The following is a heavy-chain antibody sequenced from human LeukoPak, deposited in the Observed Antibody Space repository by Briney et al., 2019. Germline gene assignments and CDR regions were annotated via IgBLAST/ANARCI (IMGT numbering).Heavy chain of an antibody. Sequence: GRSLRLSCAASGFIFTTYEMNWVRQAPGKGLEWVSYISSSGSTIYYADSVMGRFTISRDNAKNSLYLQMSSLRAEDTAVYYCARGRHYGDYWGQGTLVTVSS. CDR1: GFIFTTYE. CDR2: ISSSGSTI. D-gene: IGHD1-1*01. CDR3: ARGRHYGDY. V-gene: IGHV3-48*03. J-gene: IGHJ4*02.